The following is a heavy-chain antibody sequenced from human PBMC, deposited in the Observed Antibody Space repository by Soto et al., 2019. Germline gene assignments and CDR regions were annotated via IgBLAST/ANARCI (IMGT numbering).Heavy chain of an antibody. CDR1: GYSFSAYF. Sequence: QVQLVQSGTELKSPGASVRVSCKTSGYSFSAYFINWVRQAPGQGLEWMGRINTNTGDTNYSQKFQGRVTMSWDTSINTAYMELTRLRSDDTAFYFCARLPPHNGFDPWGQGTLVTVSS. V-gene: IGHV1-2*06. CDR3: ARLPPHNGFDP. J-gene: IGHJ5*02. CDR2: INTNTGDT.